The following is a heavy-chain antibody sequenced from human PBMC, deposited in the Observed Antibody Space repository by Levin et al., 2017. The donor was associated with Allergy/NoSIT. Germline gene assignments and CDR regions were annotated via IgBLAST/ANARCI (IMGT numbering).Heavy chain of an antibody. J-gene: IGHJ4*02. CDR1: GFTFSSYS. D-gene: IGHD3-10*01. CDR2: ISSSSSYI. V-gene: IGHV3-21*01. CDR3: ARELGSSWFGELLGKFDY. Sequence: PGGSLRLSCAASGFTFSSYSMNWVRQAPGKGLEWVSSISSSSSYIYYADSVKGRFTISRDNAKNSLYLQMNSLRAEDTAVYYCARELGSSWFGELLGKFDYWGQGTLVTVSS.